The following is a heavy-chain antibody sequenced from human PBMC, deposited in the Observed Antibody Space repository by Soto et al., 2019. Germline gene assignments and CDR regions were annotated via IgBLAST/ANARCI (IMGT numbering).Heavy chain of an antibody. V-gene: IGHV1-18*01. J-gene: IGHJ6*02. D-gene: IGHD3-10*01. CDR2: INAYNGNT. CDR3: AGGGVRGVITRTRDYYGMVV. CDR1: GYSFTRYG. Sequence: GASVKVSCKASGYSFTRYGIGWARQAPGQGLEWMVWINAYNGNTNYAQNLQGRLTLTTDTSTTTAYMELRSLRSNDTAIYYCAGGGVRGVITRTRDYYGMVVWGQGTTVTVSS.